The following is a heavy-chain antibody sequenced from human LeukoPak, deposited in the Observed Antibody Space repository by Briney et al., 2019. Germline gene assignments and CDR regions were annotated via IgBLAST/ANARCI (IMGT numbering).Heavy chain of an antibody. CDR3: ARDQRTGRFDP. CDR2: IKQDGSEK. CDR1: GFTFSSYW. V-gene: IGHV3-7*01. Sequence: PGGTLRLSCAASGFTFSSYWMSWVRQAPGKGLEWVANIKQDGSEKYYVDSVKGRFTISRDNAKNSLYLQMNSLRAEDTAVYYCARDQRTGRFDPWGQGTLVTVSS. J-gene: IGHJ5*02.